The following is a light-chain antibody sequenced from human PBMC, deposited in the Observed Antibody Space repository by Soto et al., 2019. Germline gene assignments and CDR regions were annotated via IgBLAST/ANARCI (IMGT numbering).Light chain of an antibody. J-gene: IGKJ1*01. CDR3: LQGYNTFWT. Sequence: DIQMTQSPSSLSASVGDSVTVTCRASQPIGTSLHWYQQRAGKAPKVLISSASRLQSGVSSRFSGSGSGTHLTLTISSLRPEDSATYYCLQGYNTFWTFGQGTKVEIK. V-gene: IGKV1-39*01. CDR2: SAS. CDR1: QPIGTS.